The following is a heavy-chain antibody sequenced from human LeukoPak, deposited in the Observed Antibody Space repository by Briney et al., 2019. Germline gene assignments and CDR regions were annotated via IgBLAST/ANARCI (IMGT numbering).Heavy chain of an antibody. CDR3: ARQGDTSGWYNWFDH. CDR1: GVSISTRTYY. CDR2: IYYTGNT. D-gene: IGHD6-13*01. J-gene: IGHJ5*02. Sequence: SETLSLTCTVSGVSISTRTYYWAWVRQPPGKGLEWIESIYYTGNTNYNPSPKSRVTISVDTTTNQFSLKVTSVTAADTAVYYCARQGDTSGWYNWFDHWGQGTLVTVST. V-gene: IGHV4-39*01.